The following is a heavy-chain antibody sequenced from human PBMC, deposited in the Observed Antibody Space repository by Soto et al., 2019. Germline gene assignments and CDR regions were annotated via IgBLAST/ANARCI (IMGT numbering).Heavy chain of an antibody. CDR1: GFILSNYG. CDR3: AKPHCSSTSCYPTYYYYYGMDV. Sequence: PGGSLRLSCAASGFILSNYGMHWVRQAPGKGLEWVAVISYDGRNTYYADSVKGRFTISRGNSNNTLYLQMNSLRGEDTAVYYCAKPHCSSTSCYPTYYYYYGMDVWGQGTTVTVSS. CDR2: ISYDGRNT. V-gene: IGHV3-30*18. D-gene: IGHD2-2*01. J-gene: IGHJ6*02.